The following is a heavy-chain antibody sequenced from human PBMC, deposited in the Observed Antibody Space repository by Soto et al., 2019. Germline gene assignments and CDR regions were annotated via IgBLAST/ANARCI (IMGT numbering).Heavy chain of an antibody. D-gene: IGHD2-21*02. CDR2: ISSSSENI. CDR3: ARLPKGSVVTG. Sequence: GGSLRLSCVGSGFSFRGHSMNWVRQPPGKGLEWISYISSSSENIYYADSVKGRFTVSRDNAKNTLFLQMNSLRDDDSGIYYCARLPKGSVVTGWGQGXLVTVYS. V-gene: IGHV3-48*02. J-gene: IGHJ4*01. CDR1: GFSFRGHS.